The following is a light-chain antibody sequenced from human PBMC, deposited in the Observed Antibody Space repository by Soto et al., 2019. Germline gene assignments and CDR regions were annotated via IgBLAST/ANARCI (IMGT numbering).Light chain of an antibody. CDR2: AAS. Sequence: IQMTHSPSSLSASVCDRVTITCRASQSIGSYLNWYHQKAGKAPSLLIYAASSWQSGVPARFSGSGSGTDFTLTISSLQPEDFGTYYCQQCSSAPLNFGGGTKVDIK. J-gene: IGKJ4*01. CDR3: QQCSSAPLN. V-gene: IGKV1-39*01. CDR1: QSIGSY.